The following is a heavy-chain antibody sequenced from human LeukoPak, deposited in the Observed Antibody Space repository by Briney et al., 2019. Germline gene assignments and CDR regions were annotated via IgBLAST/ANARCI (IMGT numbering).Heavy chain of an antibody. Sequence: PGGSLRLSCAASGFTFSSYAMSWVRQAPGKGLEWVSAISGSGGSTYYADSVKGRFTISRDNSKNTLYLQMNSLRAEDTAVYYCAKCGYSYGNYYYYGMDAWGQGTTVTVSS. D-gene: IGHD5-18*01. V-gene: IGHV3-23*01. CDR1: GFTFSSYA. CDR3: AKCGYSYGNYYYYGMDA. CDR2: ISGSGGST. J-gene: IGHJ6*02.